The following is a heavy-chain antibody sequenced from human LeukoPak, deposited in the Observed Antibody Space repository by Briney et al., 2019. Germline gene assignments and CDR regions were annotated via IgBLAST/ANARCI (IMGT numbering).Heavy chain of an antibody. D-gene: IGHD6-19*01. Sequence: QTGGSLRLSCAASGFTFSSYGMHWVRQAPGKGLEWVAFIRYDGSNKYYADSVKGRFTISRDNSKNTLYLQMNSLRAEDTAVYYCARERNLEIAVAGTIFNYWGQGTLVTVSS. J-gene: IGHJ4*02. CDR3: ARERNLEIAVAGTIFNY. CDR2: IRYDGSNK. CDR1: GFTFSSYG. V-gene: IGHV3-30*02.